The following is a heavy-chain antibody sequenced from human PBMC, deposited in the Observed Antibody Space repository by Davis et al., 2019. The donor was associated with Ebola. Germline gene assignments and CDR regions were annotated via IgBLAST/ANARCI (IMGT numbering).Heavy chain of an antibody. J-gene: IGHJ6*02. Sequence: ASVKVSCKASGGTFSSYAISWVRQAPGQGLEWMGWISAYNGNTNYAQKLQGRVTMTTDTSTSTAYMELRSLRSDDTAVYYCARDPEDYDILTGWLPPHYYYGMDVWGQGTTVTVSS. V-gene: IGHV1-18*01. D-gene: IGHD3-9*01. CDR2: ISAYNGNT. CDR1: GGTFSSYA. CDR3: ARDPEDYDILTGWLPPHYYYGMDV.